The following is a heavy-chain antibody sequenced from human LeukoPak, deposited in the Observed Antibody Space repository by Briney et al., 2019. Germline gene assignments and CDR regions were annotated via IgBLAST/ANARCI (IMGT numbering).Heavy chain of an antibody. D-gene: IGHD2/OR15-2a*01. CDR1: GGSFSGYY. CDR2: INHSGST. CDR3: ARLVLSYGNAFDH. V-gene: IGHV4-34*01. J-gene: IGHJ4*02. Sequence: PSETLSLTCAVYGGSFSGYYWSWIRQPPGKGLEWIGEINHSGSTNYNPSLKSRVTISVDTSKNYFSLRLSSVTAADTAVYYCARLVLSYGNAFDHWGQGTLVTVSS.